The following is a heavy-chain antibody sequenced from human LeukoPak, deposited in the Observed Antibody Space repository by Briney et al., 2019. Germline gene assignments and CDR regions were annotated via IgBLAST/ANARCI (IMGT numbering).Heavy chain of an antibody. Sequence: GGSLRLSCAASGLTFSTYVMTWVRQAPGKGLEWVSIITGSSDDIHYAGSVKGRFTISRDNSKNTLYLQMNSLRPEDTAIYYCAKGRPNGQQLAAYWGQGTLVTVSS. CDR3: AKGRPNGQQLAAY. D-gene: IGHD6-13*01. V-gene: IGHV3-23*01. CDR2: ITGSSDDI. CDR1: GLTFSTYV. J-gene: IGHJ4*02.